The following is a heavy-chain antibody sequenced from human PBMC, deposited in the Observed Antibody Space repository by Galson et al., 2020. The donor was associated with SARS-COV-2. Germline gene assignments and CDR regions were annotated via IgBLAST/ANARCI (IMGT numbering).Heavy chain of an antibody. D-gene: IGHD2-2*03. CDR2: INPNSGGT. V-gene: IGHV1-2*02. J-gene: IGHJ4*02. CDR3: ARDDPMDIVVVPAALPNDY. CDR1: GYTFTGYY. Sequence: GESLKISFKASGYTFTGYYMHWVRQAPGQGLEWMGWINPNSGGTNYAQKFQGRVTMTRDTSISTAYMELSRLRSDDTAVYYCARDDPMDIVVVPAALPNDYWGQGTLVTVSS.